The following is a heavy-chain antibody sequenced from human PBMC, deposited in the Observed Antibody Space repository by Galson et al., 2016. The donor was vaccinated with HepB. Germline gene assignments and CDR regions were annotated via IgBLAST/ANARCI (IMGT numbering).Heavy chain of an antibody. CDR3: AILSVDVVLVMNGVDV. CDR2: INGAGSST. V-gene: IGHV3-74*01. CDR1: GFTFSSYW. Sequence: SLRLSCAASGFTFSSYWMHWVRQAPGKGLVWVSRINGAGSSTNYAGSVRGRFTISRDNAKNTLYLQINSLRVEDAAVYYCAILSVDVVLVMNGVDVWGQGTTVTVSS. D-gene: IGHD5-12*01. J-gene: IGHJ6*02.